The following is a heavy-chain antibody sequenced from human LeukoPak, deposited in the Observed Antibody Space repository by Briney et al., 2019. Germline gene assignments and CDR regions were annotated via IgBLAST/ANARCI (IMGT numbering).Heavy chain of an antibody. CDR2: INAGNGNT. CDR1: GYTFTSYA. V-gene: IGHV1-3*01. Sequence: GASVEVSCKASGYTFTSYAMHWVRQAPGQRLEWMGWINAGNGNTKYSQKLQGRVTMTTDTSTSTAYMELRSLRSDDTAVYYCARFSAPGIVLDYWGQGTLVTVSS. D-gene: IGHD2/OR15-2a*01. CDR3: ARFSAPGIVLDY. J-gene: IGHJ4*02.